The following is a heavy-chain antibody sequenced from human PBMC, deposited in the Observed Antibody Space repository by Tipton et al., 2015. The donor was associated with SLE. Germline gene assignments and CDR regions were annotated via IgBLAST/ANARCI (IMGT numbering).Heavy chain of an antibody. CDR2: ISSSGSTI. CDR1: GFTFSDYY. CDR3: ARGQSWPYYYYYMDV. V-gene: IGHV3-11*01. J-gene: IGHJ6*03. Sequence: SLRLSCAASGFTFSDYYMSWIRQAPGKGLEWVSYISSSGSTIYYADSVKGRFTISRDNAKNSLYLQMNSLRAEDTAVYYCARGQSWPYYYYYMDVWGKGTTVTVSS. D-gene: IGHD3-10*01.